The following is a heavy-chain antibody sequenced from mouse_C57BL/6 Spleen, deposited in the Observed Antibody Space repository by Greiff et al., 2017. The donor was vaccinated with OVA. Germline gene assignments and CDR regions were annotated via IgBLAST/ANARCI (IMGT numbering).Heavy chain of an antibody. D-gene: IGHD3-2*02. CDR2: INPNYGTT. CDR1: GYSFTDYN. CDR3: ARKDSSGYGYAMDD. J-gene: IGHJ4*01. Sequence: EVKLQESGPELVKPGASVKISCKASGYSFTDYNMNWVKQSNGKSLEWIGVINPNYGTTSYNQKFKGKATLTVDQSSSTAYMQLNSLTSEDSSVYYCARKDSSGYGYAMDDWGQGTSVTVSS. V-gene: IGHV1-39*01.